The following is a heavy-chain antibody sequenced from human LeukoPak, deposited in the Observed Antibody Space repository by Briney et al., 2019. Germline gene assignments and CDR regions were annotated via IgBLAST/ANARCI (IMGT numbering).Heavy chain of an antibody. Sequence: VQPGGSLRLSCAASGFTFSSYAVSWVRQAPGKGLEWVSAISGSGGSTYYADSVKGRFTISRDNSKNTLYLQMNSLRAEDTAVYSWPSPPPHDVKYYYDSSGYHPFDYWGQGTLVTVSS. V-gene: IGHV3-23*01. D-gene: IGHD3-22*01. CDR1: GFTFSSYA. CDR2: ISGSGGST. CDR3: PSPPPHDVKYYYDSSGYHPFDY. J-gene: IGHJ4*02.